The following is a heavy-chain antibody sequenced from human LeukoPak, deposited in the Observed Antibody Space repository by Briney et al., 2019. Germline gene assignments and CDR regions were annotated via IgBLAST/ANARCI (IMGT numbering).Heavy chain of an antibody. D-gene: IGHD3-3*01. J-gene: IGHJ5*02. CDR2: ISAYNGNT. CDR3: ARVALAPNYDFWSGPKSGNWFDP. CDR1: GYTFTSYG. V-gene: IGHV1-18*01. Sequence: ASVKVSCKASGYTFTSYGISWVRQAPGQGLEWMGWISAYNGNTNYAQKLQGRVTMTTDTSTSTAYMELRSLRSDDTAVYYCARVALAPNYDFWSGPKSGNWFDPWGQGTLVTVSS.